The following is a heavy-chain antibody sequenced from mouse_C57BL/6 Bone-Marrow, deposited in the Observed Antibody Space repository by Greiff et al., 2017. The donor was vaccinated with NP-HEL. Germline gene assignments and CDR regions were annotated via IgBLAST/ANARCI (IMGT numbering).Heavy chain of an antibody. Sequence: VKLMESGAELARPGASVKLSCKASGYTFTSYGISWVKQRTGQGLEWIGEIYPRSGNTYYNEKFKGKATLTADKSSSTAYMELRSLTSEDSAVYFCARDSNYVYFDYWGQGTTLTVSS. CDR1: GYTFTSYG. D-gene: IGHD2-5*01. CDR3: ARDSNYVYFDY. V-gene: IGHV1-81*01. J-gene: IGHJ2*01. CDR2: IYPRSGNT.